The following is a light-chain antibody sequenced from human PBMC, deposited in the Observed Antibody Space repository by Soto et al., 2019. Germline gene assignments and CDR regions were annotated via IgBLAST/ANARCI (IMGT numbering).Light chain of an antibody. J-gene: IGLJ1*01. Sequence: QSALTQPPSVSEAPRQRVTISCSGSSSNIGNNAVNWYQQLPGKAPKLLIYYDDLLPSGVSDRFSGSKSGTSASLAISGLQSEDEADYYCAAWDDSLNGYVFGTGT. V-gene: IGLV1-36*01. CDR1: SSNIGNNA. CDR3: AAWDDSLNGYV. CDR2: YDD.